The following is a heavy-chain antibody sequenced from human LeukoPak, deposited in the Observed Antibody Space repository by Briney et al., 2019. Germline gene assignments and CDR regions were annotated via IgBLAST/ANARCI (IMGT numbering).Heavy chain of an antibody. CDR2: ISYDGSSK. V-gene: IGHV3-30-3*01. CDR3: ARGIFTGGTYYGY. D-gene: IGHD1-26*01. CDR1: GFTFSTYA. J-gene: IGHJ4*02. Sequence: PGGSLRLSCAVSGFTFSTYAMHWVRQAPGKGLEWVAVISYDGSSKNYGDSVKGRFTISRDNSKNTVYLQMNSLRVEDTALYYCARGIFTGGTYYGYWGQGTLVTVSS.